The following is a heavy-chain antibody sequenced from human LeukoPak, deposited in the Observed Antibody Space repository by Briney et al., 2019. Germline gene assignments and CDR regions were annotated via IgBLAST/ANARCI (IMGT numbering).Heavy chain of an antibody. D-gene: IGHD3-16*01. CDR2: IYTSGST. Sequence: SETLSLTCTVSGGSISSGSYYWSWIRQPAGKGLEWIGRIYTSGSTNYNPSLKSRVTISVDTSKSQFSLKLSSVTAADTAVYYCARALGGYFDYWGQGTLVTVSS. CDR3: ARALGGYFDY. CDR1: GGSISSGSYY. J-gene: IGHJ4*02. V-gene: IGHV4-61*02.